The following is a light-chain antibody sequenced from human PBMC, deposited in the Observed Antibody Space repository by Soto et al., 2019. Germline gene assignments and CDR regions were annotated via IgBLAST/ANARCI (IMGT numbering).Light chain of an antibody. V-gene: IGLV3-1*01. Sequence: SYELNQSPSVSVSPGQTASITCSGDKLGEKYAHWYHQKPGQSPVLVIYQDTKRPSGIPERFSGSNSGNTATLTISGTQAMDEADYYCQAWDGTTVVFGGGTKLTVL. CDR3: QAWDGTTVV. CDR1: KLGEKY. J-gene: IGLJ2*01. CDR2: QDT.